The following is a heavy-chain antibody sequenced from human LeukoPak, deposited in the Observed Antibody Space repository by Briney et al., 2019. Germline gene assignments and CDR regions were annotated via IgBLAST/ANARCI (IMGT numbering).Heavy chain of an antibody. J-gene: IGHJ5*02. Sequence: GGSLRLSCAASGFTFSNAWMSWVRQAPGKGLEWVGRIKSKTDGGTTDYAAPVKGRFTISRDDSKNTLYLQMNSLKTEDTAVYYCTTIRRLWFGELLATWFDPWGQGTLVTVSS. CDR2: IKSKTDGGTT. CDR3: TTIRRLWFGELLATWFDP. CDR1: GFTFSNAW. V-gene: IGHV3-15*01. D-gene: IGHD3-10*01.